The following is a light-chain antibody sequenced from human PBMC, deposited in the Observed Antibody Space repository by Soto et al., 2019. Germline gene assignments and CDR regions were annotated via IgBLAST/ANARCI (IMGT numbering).Light chain of an antibody. J-gene: IGKJ2*01. CDR1: QTVSTSF. CDR2: GAS. V-gene: IGKV3D-15*01. CDR3: HQYNSWPPGT. Sequence: EIVLTQSPGTLALSPGERATLSFRASQTVSTSFLAWYQQKRGQAPRLLIYGASTRATGIPARFSGSGSGAEFTLTISSLQSEDFALYYCHQYNSWPPGTFGQGTKVDIK.